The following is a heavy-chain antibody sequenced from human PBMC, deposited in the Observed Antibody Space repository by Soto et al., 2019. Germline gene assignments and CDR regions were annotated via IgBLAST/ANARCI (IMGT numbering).Heavy chain of an antibody. D-gene: IGHD3-10*01. CDR1: GGSISSSNW. J-gene: IGHJ5*02. CDR3: ARYGSGSYSNWFDP. V-gene: IGHV4-4*02. Sequence: PSETLSLTCAVSGGSISSSNWWSWVRQPPGKGLEWIGEIYHSGSTNYNPSLKSRVTISVDKSKNQFSLKLSSVTAADTAVYYCARYGSGSYSNWFDPWGQGTLVTVSS. CDR2: IYHSGST.